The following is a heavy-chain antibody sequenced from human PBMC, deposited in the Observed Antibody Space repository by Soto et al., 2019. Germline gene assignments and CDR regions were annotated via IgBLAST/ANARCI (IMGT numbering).Heavy chain of an antibody. J-gene: IGHJ4*02. CDR1: GFTFASYF. CDR3: ANAEQPRRSIGCEY. Sequence: PGGSLTLSGAGSGFTFASYFMTGGRQAHGKELEWVSSINATGGSTYYAGSVKGRITISRDNSKNTLYLQMNSLRAEDTAIYYFANAEQPRRSIGCEYWGQGTLVTVSS. D-gene: IGHD1-1*01. CDR2: INATGGST. V-gene: IGHV3-23*01.